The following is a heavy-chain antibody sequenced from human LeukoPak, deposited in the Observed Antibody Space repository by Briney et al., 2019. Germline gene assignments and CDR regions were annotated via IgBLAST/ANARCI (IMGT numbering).Heavy chain of an antibody. CDR3: ARDQGGGGESISGAFDI. J-gene: IGHJ3*02. D-gene: IGHD2-21*01. Sequence: PGGSLRLSRAASGFTFSSYSMNWVRQAPGKGLEWVSSISSSSSYIYYADSVKGRFTISRDNAKNSLYLQMNSLRAEDTAVYYCARDQGGGGESISGAFDIWGQGTMVTVSS. CDR2: ISSSSSYI. V-gene: IGHV3-21*01. CDR1: GFTFSSYS.